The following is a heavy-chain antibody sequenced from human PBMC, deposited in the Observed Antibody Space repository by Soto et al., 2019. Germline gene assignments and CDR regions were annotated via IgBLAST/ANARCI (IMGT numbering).Heavy chain of an antibody. Sequence: QVQLQESGPGLVRPSETLSLTCTVSSDPISSYYWIWIRQSPGKGLEWIGYADYSGNTNYNPSLKSRVTIPGDSSDNQFSLRLSSVTAADTAVYYCARAVGDPLYDLDYWGKGTLVTVSS. J-gene: IGHJ4*02. CDR3: ARAVGDPLYDLDY. V-gene: IGHV4-59*12. CDR1: SDPISSYY. CDR2: ADYSGNT. D-gene: IGHD6-19*01.